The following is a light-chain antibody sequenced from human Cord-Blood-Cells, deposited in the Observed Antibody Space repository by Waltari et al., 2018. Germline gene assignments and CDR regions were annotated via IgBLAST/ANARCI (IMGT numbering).Light chain of an antibody. CDR3: QQFNSYPYT. CDR1: QGISSA. Sequence: AIQLTQSPSSLSASVGDRVTITCRASQGISSALAWYQQKPGKAPKLLIYDASSLESGVPSRFSGNGSGTEFTLTISSLQPEDFATYYCQQFNSYPYTFGQGTKLEIK. CDR2: DAS. V-gene: IGKV1-13*02. J-gene: IGKJ2*01.